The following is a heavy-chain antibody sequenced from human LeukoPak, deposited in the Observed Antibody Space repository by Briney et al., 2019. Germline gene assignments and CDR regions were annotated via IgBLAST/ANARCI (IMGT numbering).Heavy chain of an antibody. J-gene: IGHJ4*02. CDR1: GGSISSGDYY. CDR2: IYYSGST. CDR3: ASGNWRYYFDS. D-gene: IGHD1-1*01. Sequence: SQTLSLTCTVSGGSISSGDYYWSWIRQPPGKGLEWIGCIYYSGSTNYNPSLKSRVTISVDTSKNQFSLKLSSVTAADTAVYYCASGNWRYYFDSWGQGTLVTVSS. V-gene: IGHV4-61*08.